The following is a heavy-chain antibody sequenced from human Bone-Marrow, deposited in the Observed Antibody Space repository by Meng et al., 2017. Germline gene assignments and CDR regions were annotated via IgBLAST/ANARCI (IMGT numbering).Heavy chain of an antibody. V-gene: IGHV3-74*01. CDR1: DFTCRRLW. Sequence: ARPGGSLVVAWESLSLSFIAYDFTCRRLWLHRVRQAPGKCTIWVASTNHDEKLTDYADSVKGRFTISRDNAKKRLYLQMNSVSDEDSDVDYCGRFTPFDYWGPGTLVTVSS. CDR3: GRFTPFDY. J-gene: IGHJ4*02. CDR2: TNHDEKLT.